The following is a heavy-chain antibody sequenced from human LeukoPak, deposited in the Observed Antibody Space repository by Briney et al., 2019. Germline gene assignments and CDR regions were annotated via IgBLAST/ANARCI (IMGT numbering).Heavy chain of an antibody. CDR3: ARGGYYGSGNDFRFDP. V-gene: IGHV4-59*01. J-gene: IGHJ5*02. CDR2: IYYSGST. CDR1: GGSLSSYY. Sequence: SETLSLTCTVSGGSLSSYYWSWIRQPPGKELEGIGYIYYSGSTNYNPSLKSPVTKSVDTSKNQFSLKLSSVTAADTAIYYCARGGYYGSGNDFRFDPWGQGTLVTVSS. D-gene: IGHD3-10*01.